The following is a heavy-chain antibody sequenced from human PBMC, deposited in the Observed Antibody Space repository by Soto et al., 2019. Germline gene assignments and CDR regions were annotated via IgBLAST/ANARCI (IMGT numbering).Heavy chain of an antibody. J-gene: IGHJ6*03. CDR2: INPNSGGT. D-gene: IGHD2-8*01. V-gene: IGHV1-2*04. CDR3: ARRSSMLSTGSNKYYYYYMDV. CDR1: GYTFTGYY. Sequence: ASVKVSCKASGYTFTGYYMHWVRQAPGQGLEWMGWINPNSGGTNYAQKFQGWVTMTRDTSISTAYMELSRLRSDDTAVYYCARRSSMLSTGSNKYYYYYMDVWGKGTTVTVSS.